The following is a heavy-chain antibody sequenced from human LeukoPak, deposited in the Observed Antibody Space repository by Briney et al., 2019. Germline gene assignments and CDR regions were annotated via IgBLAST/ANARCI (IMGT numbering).Heavy chain of an antibody. CDR2: IYYSGST. CDR3: ARGGWEPYYFDY. J-gene: IGHJ4*02. D-gene: IGHD1-26*01. Sequence: SETLSLTCTVSGGSISSGGYYWGWIRQHPGKGLEWIGYIYYSGSTYYNPSLKSRDTISVDTSKNQFSLKLSSVTAADTAVYYCARGGWEPYYFDYWGQGTLVTVSS. V-gene: IGHV4-31*03. CDR1: GGSISSGGYY.